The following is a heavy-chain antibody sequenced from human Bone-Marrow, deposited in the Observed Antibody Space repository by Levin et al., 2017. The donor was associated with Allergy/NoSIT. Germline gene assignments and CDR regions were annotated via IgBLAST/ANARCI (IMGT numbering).Heavy chain of an antibody. D-gene: IGHD3-10*01. J-gene: IGHJ4*02. Sequence: SGGSLRLSCAASGFTFSSYAMHWVRQAPGKGLEWVAVISYDGSNKYYADSVKGRFTISRDNSKNTLYLQMNSLRAEDTAVYYCARDFRKWGGWFGDGVGYWGQGTLVTVSS. V-gene: IGHV3-30-3*01. CDR2: ISYDGSNK. CDR3: ARDFRKWGGWFGDGVGY. CDR1: GFTFSSYA.